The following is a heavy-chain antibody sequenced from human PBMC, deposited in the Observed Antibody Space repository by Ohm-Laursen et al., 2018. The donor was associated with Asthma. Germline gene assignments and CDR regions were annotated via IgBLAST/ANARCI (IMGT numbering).Heavy chain of an antibody. J-gene: IGHJ6*02. D-gene: IGHD4-17*01. V-gene: IGHV4-61*01. CDR1: GGSISSGSYY. CDR3: AKVYNTGDYGGYYYYYGMDV. Sequence: SETLSLTCTVSGGSISSGSYYWSWIRQPPGKGLEWIGYIYYSGSTNYNPSLKSRVTISVDTSKNQFSLKLSSVTAADTAVYYCAKVYNTGDYGGYYYYYGMDVWGQGTTVTVSS. CDR2: IYYSGST.